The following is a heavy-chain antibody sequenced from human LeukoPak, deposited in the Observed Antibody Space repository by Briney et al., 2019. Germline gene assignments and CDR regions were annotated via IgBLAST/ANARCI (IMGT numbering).Heavy chain of an antibody. D-gene: IGHD2/OR15-2a*01. V-gene: IGHV4-59*02. CDR2: INYSGTT. Sequence: SETLSLTCTVSGGSVSSHYWNWIRQPPGEGLEWIGYINYSGTTNYNPSLTSRVTISIDTSKNQFSLRLRSVTAADTAVYYCARDKVLYGYYMDVWGKGTTVTVSS. J-gene: IGHJ6*03. CDR1: GGSVSSHY. CDR3: ARDKVLYGYYMDV.